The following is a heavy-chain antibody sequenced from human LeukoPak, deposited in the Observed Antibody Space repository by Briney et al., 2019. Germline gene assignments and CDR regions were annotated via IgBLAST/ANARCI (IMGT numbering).Heavy chain of an antibody. Sequence: GGSLRLSCVASEFTFSNYWMSWVRQAPGKGLEWVANIQKDGSEEYYVDSVKGRFTISRGNAKNSLYLQMNSLRADDTAVYYCARGRPYCSGASCRLYFDLWGQGTLVTVSS. CDR2: IQKDGSEE. CDR3: ARGRPYCSGASCRLYFDL. J-gene: IGHJ4*02. CDR1: EFTFSNYW. V-gene: IGHV3-7*01. D-gene: IGHD2-15*01.